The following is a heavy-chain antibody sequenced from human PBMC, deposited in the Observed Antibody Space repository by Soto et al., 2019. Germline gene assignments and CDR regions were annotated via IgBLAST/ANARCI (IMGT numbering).Heavy chain of an antibody. J-gene: IGHJ6*02. CDR1: GGSFSCYY. D-gene: IGHD1-26*01. CDR3: ARELYGLYYYYGMDV. Sequence: SETLSLTCAVYGGSFSCYYWSWIRQPPGKGLEWIGEINHSGSTNYNPSLKSRVTISVDTSKNQFSLKLSSVTAADTAVYYCARELYGLYYYYGMDVWGQGTTVTVSS. CDR2: INHSGST. V-gene: IGHV4-34*01.